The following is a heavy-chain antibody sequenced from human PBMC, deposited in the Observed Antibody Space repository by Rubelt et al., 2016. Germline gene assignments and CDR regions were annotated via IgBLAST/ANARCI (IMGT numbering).Heavy chain of an antibody. Sequence: QVQLVQSGAEVKKPGASVKVSRKVSGYTLTELSMHWVRQAPGKGLEWMGGFDPEDGETIYGRKVQGRGTMTEDTATDTAYMERGSLRSEDTAVYYCAFLQPPFAEYCQHWGQGTLVTVSS. CDR1: GYTLTELS. CDR2: FDPEDGET. CDR3: AFLQPPFAEYCQH. J-gene: IGHJ1*01. V-gene: IGHV1-24*01. D-gene: IGHD6-13*01.